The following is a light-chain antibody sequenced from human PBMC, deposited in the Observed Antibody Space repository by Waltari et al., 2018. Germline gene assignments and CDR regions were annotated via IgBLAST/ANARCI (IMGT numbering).Light chain of an antibody. CDR1: QSVLYSPNNKND. CDR3: QQYAASPWT. CDR2: WAS. Sequence: DIVMTQSPDSLAASLGERATINCKSSQSVLYSPNNKNDLGWYQQKPGQPPQLLIYWASTRESGVPDRFSGSGSVTDFTLTISSLQAEDVAVYYCQQYAASPWTFGQGTKVEVK. V-gene: IGKV4-1*01. J-gene: IGKJ1*01.